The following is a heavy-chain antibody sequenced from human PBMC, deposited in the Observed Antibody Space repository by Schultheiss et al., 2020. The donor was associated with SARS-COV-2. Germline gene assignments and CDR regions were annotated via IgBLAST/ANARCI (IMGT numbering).Heavy chain of an antibody. V-gene: IGHV4-31*11. CDR1: GYSISSGYY. CDR3: ARGRFSDAFDI. Sequence: SETLSLTCAVSGYSISSGYYWGWIRQHPGKGLEWIGYIYYSGSTYYNPSLKSRVTISLDTSKNHFSLKVSSVTAADTAVYYCARGRFSDAFDIWGQGTMVTVSS. D-gene: IGHD3-3*01. CDR2: IYYSGST. J-gene: IGHJ3*02.